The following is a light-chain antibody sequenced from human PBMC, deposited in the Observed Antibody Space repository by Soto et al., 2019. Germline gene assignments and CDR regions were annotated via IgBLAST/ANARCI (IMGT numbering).Light chain of an antibody. V-gene: IGKV3-15*01. CDR3: QQYNNWPSFT. CDR1: QGISNY. J-gene: IGKJ4*01. Sequence: MTQSPSSLSASVGDRVTITCRASQGISNYLAWYQQKPGQAPRLLIYGASTRATGIPARFSGSGSGTGFTLTITSLQSEDLAVYYCQQYNNWPSFTFGGGTKVEIK. CDR2: GAS.